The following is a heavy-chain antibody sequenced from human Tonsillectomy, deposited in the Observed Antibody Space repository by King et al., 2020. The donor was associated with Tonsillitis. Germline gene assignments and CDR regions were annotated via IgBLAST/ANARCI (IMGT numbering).Heavy chain of an antibody. CDR1: GGSISSYY. Sequence: VQLQESGPGLVKPSETLSLTCTVSGGSISSYYWSWIRQPPGKGLEWIAYIYYSGSTNYNPSLKSRVTISVDTSKNQFSLKLNSVTAADTAVYYCARPLNPYWYFDLWGRGTLVTVSS. J-gene: IGHJ2*01. V-gene: IGHV4-59*08. CDR2: IYYSGST. CDR3: ARPLNPYWYFDL.